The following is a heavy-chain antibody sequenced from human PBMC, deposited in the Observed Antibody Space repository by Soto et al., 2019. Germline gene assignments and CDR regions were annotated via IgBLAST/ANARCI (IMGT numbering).Heavy chain of an antibody. J-gene: IGHJ4*02. V-gene: IGHV1-18*04. D-gene: IGHD6-19*01. Sequence: QVQLVQSGGEVKKPGASVKVSCKTSGYTFANYDFSWVRQAPGQGLEWMGWVSNKNGVTSYAEKFRDRVTITTDTSTSTVYMELRSLTSDATAVYFCARERLNTGWYGFDYWCQGAQVTVSS. CDR1: GYTFANYD. CDR2: VSNKNGVT. CDR3: ARERLNTGWYGFDY.